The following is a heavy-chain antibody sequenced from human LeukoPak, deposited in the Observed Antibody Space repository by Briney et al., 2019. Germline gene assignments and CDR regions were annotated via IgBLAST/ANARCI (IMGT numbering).Heavy chain of an antibody. Sequence: GGSLRLSCAASEFTFSSYAMGWVRQAPGKGLEWVSGISGSGATTYYADSVKGRFTISRDNSKNTLYLQMNSLRAEDTAIYYCAKSHRDIVVVVAADFDYWGQGTLVTVSS. CDR3: AKSHRDIVVVVAADFDY. CDR1: EFTFSSYA. CDR2: ISGSGATT. D-gene: IGHD2-15*01. J-gene: IGHJ4*02. V-gene: IGHV3-23*01.